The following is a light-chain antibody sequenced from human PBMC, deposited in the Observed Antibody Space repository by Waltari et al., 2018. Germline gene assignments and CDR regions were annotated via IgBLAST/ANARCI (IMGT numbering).Light chain of an antibody. Sequence: EIVLTQSPATLSLSPGERATLSCRASQSVSSYLAWYQQKPGQAPRLLIYDASNRATGIPARFSGSGSGTDFTLTISSLEPEDCAVYYCQQRSNWPPGFTFGPGTKVDIK. CDR1: QSVSSY. V-gene: IGKV3-11*01. CDR3: QQRSNWPPGFT. J-gene: IGKJ3*01. CDR2: DAS.